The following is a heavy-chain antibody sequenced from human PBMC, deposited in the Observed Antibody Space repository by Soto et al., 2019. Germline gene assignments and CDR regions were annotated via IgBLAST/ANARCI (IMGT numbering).Heavy chain of an antibody. J-gene: IGHJ4*02. Sequence: SETLSLTCPVSGDSMRAYDWSWIRQPPWKGLEWIGYIHYSGITNYNPSLKSRVTISIDTSKNQYSLRLSSVTAADTAVYYCARGHSGVAPDYWGQGVLVTVYS. CDR2: IHYSGIT. D-gene: IGHD3-10*01. CDR1: GDSMRAYD. CDR3: ARGHSGVAPDY. V-gene: IGHV4-59*01.